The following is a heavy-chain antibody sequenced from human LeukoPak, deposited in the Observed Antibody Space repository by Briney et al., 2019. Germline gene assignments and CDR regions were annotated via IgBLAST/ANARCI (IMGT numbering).Heavy chain of an antibody. D-gene: IGHD3-3*01. Sequence: SETLSLTCAVYGGSFSGYYWSWIRQPPGKGLEWIGEINHSGSTNYNPSLKSRVTISVDTSKNQFSLKLSSVTAADTVVYYCARERRRELRFLEWLPDYFDYWGQGNLVTVSS. V-gene: IGHV4-34*01. CDR1: GGSFSGYY. CDR3: ARERRRELRFLEWLPDYFDY. J-gene: IGHJ4*02. CDR2: INHSGST.